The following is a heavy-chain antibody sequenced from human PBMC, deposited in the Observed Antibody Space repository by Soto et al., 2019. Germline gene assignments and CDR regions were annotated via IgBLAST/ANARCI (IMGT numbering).Heavy chain of an antibody. CDR1: TDSMDGFY. Sequence: PLETLSLTCTVSTDSMDGFYWNWIRQPPGKGLEWIGYVDYTGNTNYNPSLRSRVSISIDTSKNQFSLQLSSVIAADTAIYYCARDATLRHWGHGTLVTVSS. V-gene: IGHV4-59*01. J-gene: IGHJ4*01. CDR3: ARDATLRH. CDR2: VDYTGNT. D-gene: IGHD2-15*01.